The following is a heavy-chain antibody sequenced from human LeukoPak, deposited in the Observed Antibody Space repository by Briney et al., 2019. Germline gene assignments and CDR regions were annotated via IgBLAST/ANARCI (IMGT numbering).Heavy chain of an antibody. CDR3: ARGPHDYSNYEALDYYYMDV. V-gene: IGHV1-2*02. CDR2: INPNSGGT. D-gene: IGHD4-11*01. J-gene: IGHJ6*03. Sequence: ASVKVSCKASGYTFTGYYMHWVRQAPGQGLEWMGWINPNSGGTNYQGRVTMTRDTSISTAYMELSRLRSDDTAVYYCARGPHDYSNYEALDYYYMDVWGKGTTVTVSS. CDR1: GYTFTGYY.